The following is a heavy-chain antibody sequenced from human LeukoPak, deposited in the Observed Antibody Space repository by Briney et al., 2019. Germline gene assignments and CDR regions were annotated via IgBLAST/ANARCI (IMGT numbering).Heavy chain of an antibody. Sequence: SETLSLTCAVYGGSFRGYYWSWIRQPPGKGLEWIGEINHRGIIDYNPSLKSRVTITVDTSKNHFSLKLSSVTAADTAVYYCARGFCSSTSCDASDAFDVWGQGTMVTVSS. CDR3: ARGFCSSTSCDASDAFDV. V-gene: IGHV4-34*01. D-gene: IGHD2-2*01. CDR2: INHRGII. CDR1: GGSFRGYY. J-gene: IGHJ3*01.